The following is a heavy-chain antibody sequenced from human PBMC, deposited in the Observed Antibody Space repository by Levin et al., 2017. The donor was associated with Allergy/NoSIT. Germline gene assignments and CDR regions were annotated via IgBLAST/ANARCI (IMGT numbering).Heavy chain of an antibody. Sequence: GGSLRLSCKGSGSSFTSYWIGWVRQMPGKGLEWMGIIYPGDSDTRYSPSFQGQVTISADKSISTAYLQWSSLKASDTAMYYCARRYCSSTSCYGGELDYWGQGTLVTVSS. J-gene: IGHJ4*02. CDR3: ARRYCSSTSCYGGELDY. V-gene: IGHV5-51*01. D-gene: IGHD2-2*01. CDR2: IYPGDSDT. CDR1: GSSFTSYW.